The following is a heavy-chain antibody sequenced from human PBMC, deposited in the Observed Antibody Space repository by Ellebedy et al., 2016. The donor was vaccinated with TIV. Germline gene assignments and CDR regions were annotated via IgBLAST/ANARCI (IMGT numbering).Heavy chain of an antibody. V-gene: IGHV3-15*01. J-gene: IGHJ1*01. CDR2: IKSETEGGTT. Sequence: PGGSLSLSCSSSGFSFNNGWMNWVRQTPGKRLEWVGRIKSETEGGTTDYAAPVKGRFTISRDDLQNILYLEMNNLTIADTGVYYCSTYTVGDDSWGQGTLVTVSS. D-gene: IGHD5-12*01. CDR3: STYTVGDDS. CDR1: GFSFNNGW.